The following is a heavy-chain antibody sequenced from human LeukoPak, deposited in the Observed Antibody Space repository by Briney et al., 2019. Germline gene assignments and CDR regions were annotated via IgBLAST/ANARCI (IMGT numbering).Heavy chain of an antibody. J-gene: IGHJ4*02. CDR3: ARGPALLDY. D-gene: IGHD1-14*01. Sequence: SETLSLTCAVHGGSFSGYYWSWIRQPLGKGLEWIGEINHSGSTNYNPSLKSRVTISVDTSKNQFSLKLSSVTAADTAVYYCARGPALLDYWGQGTLVTVSS. V-gene: IGHV4-34*01. CDR2: INHSGST. CDR1: GGSFSGYY.